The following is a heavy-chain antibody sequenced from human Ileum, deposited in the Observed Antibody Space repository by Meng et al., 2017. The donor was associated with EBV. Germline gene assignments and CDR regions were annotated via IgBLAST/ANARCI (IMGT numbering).Heavy chain of an antibody. CDR3: ARDSEAADY. D-gene: IGHD6-25*01. CDR1: GYTFTTYG. J-gene: IGHJ4*02. Sequence: QGQVGQSGFELKKPGASVRISCKASGYTFTTYGMNWVRQAPGQGLEWMGWINTNTGKPTYAQGLTGRFVFSLDTSVSTAYLQISSLKAEDTAVYYCARDSEAADYWGQGTLVTVSS. V-gene: IGHV7-4-1*02. CDR2: INTNTGKP.